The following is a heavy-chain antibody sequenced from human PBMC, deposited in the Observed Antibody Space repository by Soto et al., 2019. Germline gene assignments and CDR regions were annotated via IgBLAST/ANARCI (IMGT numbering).Heavy chain of an antibody. CDR1: GYTFTAYY. J-gene: IGHJ4*02. CDR3: ARDRPSDY. V-gene: IGHV1-2*02. CDR2: INPNTGDT. Sequence: QVQLVQSVAEVKKPGASLKVSCKASGYTFTAYYIHWVRQAPGQGLEWMGWINPNTGDTKIAQKFQGRVTMTRDSSIRAAYLDVSSLTSDDTAVYYCARDRPSDYWGQGTRVTVSS.